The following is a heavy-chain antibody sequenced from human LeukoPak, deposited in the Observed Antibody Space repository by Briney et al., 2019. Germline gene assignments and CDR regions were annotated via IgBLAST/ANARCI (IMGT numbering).Heavy chain of an antibody. CDR1: GYTFTGYY. CDR2: INPNSGGT. D-gene: IGHD1-26*01. J-gene: IGHJ6*03. Sequence: VSVKVSCKASGYTFTGYYMHWVRQAPGQGLEWMGWINPNSGGTNYAQKFQGRVTMTRDTSISTAYMELSRLRSDDTAVYYCARGPRWELRNYYMDAWGKGTTVTISS. CDR3: ARGPRWELRNYYMDA. V-gene: IGHV1-2*02.